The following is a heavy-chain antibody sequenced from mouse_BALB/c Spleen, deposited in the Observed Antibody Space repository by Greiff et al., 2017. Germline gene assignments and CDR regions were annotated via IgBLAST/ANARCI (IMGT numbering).Heavy chain of an antibody. J-gene: IGHJ3*01. CDR3: TRDGSPEGWFAY. D-gene: IGHD1-1*01. Sequence: QVQLKESGAELVKPGASVKLSCKASGYTFTSYYMYWVKQRPGQGLEWIGEINPSNGGTNFNEKFKSKATLTVDKSSSTAYMQLSSLTSEDSAVYYCTRDGSPEGWFAYWGQGTLVTVSA. CDR1: GYTFTSYY. CDR2: INPSNGGT. V-gene: IGHV1S81*02.